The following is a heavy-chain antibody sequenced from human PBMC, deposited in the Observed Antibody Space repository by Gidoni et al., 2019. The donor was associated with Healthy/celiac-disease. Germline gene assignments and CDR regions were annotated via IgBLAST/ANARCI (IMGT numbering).Heavy chain of an antibody. J-gene: IGHJ3*02. CDR1: GGAISSSKW. CDR2: IYHRGST. V-gene: IGHV4-4*02. Sequence: QVQLQESGPGLVKPSGTLSLTCAVSGGAISSSKWWSWVRQPPGKVLEWIGEIYHRGSTNSHPSLKSRVTISVDKSKNQFSLKLSSVTAADTAVYYCARDLSKTSPAFDIWGQGTMVTVSS. CDR3: ARDLSKTSPAFDI.